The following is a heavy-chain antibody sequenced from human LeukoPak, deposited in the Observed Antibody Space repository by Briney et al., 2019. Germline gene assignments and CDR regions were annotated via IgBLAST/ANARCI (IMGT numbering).Heavy chain of an antibody. CDR3: AKMRGVITDAFDI. D-gene: IGHD3-10*01. CDR2: ISGSGGST. J-gene: IGHJ3*02. CDR1: GFTFSSYA. V-gene: IGHV3-23*01. Sequence: GGSLRLSCAASGFTFSSYAMSWVRQAPGKGLEWVSAISGSGGSTYYADPVKGRFTISRDNSKNTLYLQMNSLRAEDTAVYYCAKMRGVITDAFDIWGQGTMVTVSS.